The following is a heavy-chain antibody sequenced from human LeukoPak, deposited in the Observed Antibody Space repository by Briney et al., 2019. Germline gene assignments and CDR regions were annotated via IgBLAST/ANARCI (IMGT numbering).Heavy chain of an antibody. D-gene: IGHD3-10*01. CDR2: IYTSGST. V-gene: IGHV4-4*07. J-gene: IGHJ4*02. CDR1: GGSISSYY. CDR3: AREAVYYGSGSLDY. Sequence: PSETLSLTCTVSGGSISSYYWSWIRQPAGKGLEWIGRIYTSGSTNYNPSLKSRVTISVDTSKNQFSLKLSSVTAADTAVYYCAREAVYYGSGSLDYWGQGTLVTVSS.